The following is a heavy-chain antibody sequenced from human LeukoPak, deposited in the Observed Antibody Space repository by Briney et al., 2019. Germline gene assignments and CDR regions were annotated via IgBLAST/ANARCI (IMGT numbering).Heavy chain of an antibody. D-gene: IGHD3-16*02. J-gene: IGHJ4*02. Sequence: SETLSLTCTVSGGSISSYYWSWIRQPPGKGLEWIGYIYYRGSTNYNPSLKSRVTISVDTSKNQFSLKLSSVTAADTAVYYCAGGGGVIVTVGFDYWGQGTLVTVSS. CDR2: IYYRGST. CDR1: GGSISSYY. CDR3: AGGGGVIVTVGFDY. V-gene: IGHV4-59*01.